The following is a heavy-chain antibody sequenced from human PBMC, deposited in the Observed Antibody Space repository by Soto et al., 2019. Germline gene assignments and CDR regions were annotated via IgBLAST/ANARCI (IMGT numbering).Heavy chain of an antibody. J-gene: IGHJ2*01. D-gene: IGHD3-22*01. CDR1: GFTVSSNY. CDR2: IYSGGST. V-gene: IGHV3-53*01. Sequence: QPGGSLRLSCAASGFTVSSNYMSWFRQAPGKGLEWVSVIYSGGSTYYADSVKGRFTISRDNSKNTLYLQMNSLRAEDTAVYYCARVRYYYDSSGRYWYFDLWGRGTLVTVSS. CDR3: ARVRYYYDSSGRYWYFDL.